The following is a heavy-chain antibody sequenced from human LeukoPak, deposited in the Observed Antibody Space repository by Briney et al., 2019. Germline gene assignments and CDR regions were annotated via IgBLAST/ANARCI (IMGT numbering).Heavy chain of an antibody. CDR2: INHSGST. V-gene: IGHV4-34*01. D-gene: IGHD1-26*01. CDR3: ARGPPTTALTYFQH. J-gene: IGHJ1*01. CDR1: GGSFSGYY. Sequence: SETLSLTCAVYGGSFSGYYWSWIRQPPGKGLEWIGEINHSGSTNYNPSLKSRVTISVDTSKNQFSLKLSSVTAADTAVYYCARGPPTTALTYFQHWGQGTLVTVSS.